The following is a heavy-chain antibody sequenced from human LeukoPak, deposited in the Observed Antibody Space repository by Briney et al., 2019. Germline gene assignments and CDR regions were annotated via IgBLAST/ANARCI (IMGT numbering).Heavy chain of an antibody. CDR1: GFTFSSYW. CDR3: ARESPARHYYDSSGYPDY. D-gene: IGHD3-22*01. V-gene: IGHV3-7*01. J-gene: IGHJ4*02. Sequence: GGSLRLSCAASGFTFSSYWMSWVRQAPGKGLEWVANIKQDGSEKYYVDSVKGRFTISRDNAKNSLYLQMNSLRAEDTAVYYCARESPARHYYDSSGYPDYWGQGTLVTVSS. CDR2: IKQDGSEK.